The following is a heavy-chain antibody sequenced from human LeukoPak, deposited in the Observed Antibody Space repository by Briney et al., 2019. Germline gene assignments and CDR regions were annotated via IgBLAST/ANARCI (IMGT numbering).Heavy chain of an antibody. V-gene: IGHV5-51*01. CDR2: INPGDSDP. Sequence: GESLKISCQASGYTFNNYWIGWVRQMPGKGLEWMGIINPGDSDPRYSPSLQGRATISADRSISTAYLQWSSLKASDTATYYCARHGVGSSWFGFDYWGQGTLVTVSS. D-gene: IGHD6-6*01. CDR3: ARHGVGSSWFGFDY. J-gene: IGHJ4*02. CDR1: GYTFNNYW.